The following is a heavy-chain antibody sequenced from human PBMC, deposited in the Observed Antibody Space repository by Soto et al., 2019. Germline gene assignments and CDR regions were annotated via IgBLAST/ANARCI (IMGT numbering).Heavy chain of an antibody. CDR2: IYWDDDK. CDR1: GFSLSTPAVG. Sequence: QITLKASGPTLVKPTQTLTLTCTFSGFSLSTPAVGVGWIRQPPGKALEWLALIYWDDDKTYSPSLRTRLSISRGASNNHVAVTMPNMDPVDTATYYCAHTFGEVRGRYYRYFGLEVWGQGTTVTVSS. J-gene: IGHJ6*02. V-gene: IGHV2-5*02. CDR3: AHTFGEVRGRYYRYFGLEV. D-gene: IGHD3-10*01.